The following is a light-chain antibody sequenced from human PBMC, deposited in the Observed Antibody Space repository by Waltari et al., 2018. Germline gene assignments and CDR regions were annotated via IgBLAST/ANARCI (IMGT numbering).Light chain of an antibody. CDR3: QSYGDNYQLV. V-gene: IGLV6-57*03. J-gene: IGLJ2*01. Sequence: NFILTQPHSVSASPGKTVTISSTRSSGSITRNYVQWYQPRPGSAPTNVIYEDDQRPSGVPDRFSGSVDRSSNSVSLTISGLETEDEADYYCQSYGDNYQLVFGGGTKLTVL. CDR1: SGSITRNY. CDR2: EDD.